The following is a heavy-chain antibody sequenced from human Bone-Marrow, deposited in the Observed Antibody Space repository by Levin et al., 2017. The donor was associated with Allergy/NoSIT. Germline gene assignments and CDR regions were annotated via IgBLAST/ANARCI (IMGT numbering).Heavy chain of an antibody. CDR1: GLTFSRFV. D-gene: IGHD3-22*01. V-gene: IGHV3-30*04. CDR3: ATAGPTSGYADAFEL. CDR2: ISHDETSI. J-gene: IGHJ3*01. Sequence: GGSLRLSCVVSGLTFSRFVFHWVRQAPGKGLEWIAVISHDETSIIYADSVRGRFTISKDNSKNTLYLQMNILRDEDTAMYYCATAGPTSGYADAFELWGQGTMVTVSS.